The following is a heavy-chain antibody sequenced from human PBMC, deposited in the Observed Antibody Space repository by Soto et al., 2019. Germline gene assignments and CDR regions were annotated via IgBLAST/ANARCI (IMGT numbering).Heavy chain of an antibody. CDR1: GGSISSSSYY. Sequence: TXETLSLTCTVSGGSISSSSYYWGWIRQPPGKGLEWIGSIYYSGSTYYNPSLKSRVTISVDTSKNQFSLKLSSVTAADTAVYYCARRVSYYDSSGYYDYWGQGTLVTVSS. J-gene: IGHJ4*02. CDR3: ARRVSYYDSSGYYDY. D-gene: IGHD3-22*01. CDR2: IYYSGST. V-gene: IGHV4-39*01.